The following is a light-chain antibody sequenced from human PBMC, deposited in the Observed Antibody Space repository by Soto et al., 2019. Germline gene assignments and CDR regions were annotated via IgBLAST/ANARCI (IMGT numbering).Light chain of an antibody. CDR1: QSISTY. V-gene: IGKV1-39*01. CDR3: QQSYSTQYT. Sequence: DIQMTQSPSSLSASVGDRVTITCRASQSISTYLNWYQHKPGKAPKVLIYAGSCFHSGVPSRFSGSVSGTVFILAISSLQPEAFATYYCQQSYSTQYTFGQGTQLESK. CDR2: AGS. J-gene: IGKJ2*01.